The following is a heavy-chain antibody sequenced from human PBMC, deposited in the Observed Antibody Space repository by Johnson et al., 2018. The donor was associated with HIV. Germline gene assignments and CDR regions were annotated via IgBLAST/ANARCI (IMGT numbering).Heavy chain of an antibody. CDR1: GFTVSSNY. J-gene: IGHJ3*01. CDR3: ARGCRDGYTGDAFDV. D-gene: IGHD5-24*01. CDR2: INSGGST. V-gene: IGHV3-66*01. Sequence: VQLVESGGGLVQPGGSLRLSCAASGFTVSSNYMSWVRQGPGKGLEWVSVINSGGSTYYADYGKGRFTISRDNSKNTLYLQMNSLRAEDTAVYFCARGCRDGYTGDAFDVWGQGTRVTVSS.